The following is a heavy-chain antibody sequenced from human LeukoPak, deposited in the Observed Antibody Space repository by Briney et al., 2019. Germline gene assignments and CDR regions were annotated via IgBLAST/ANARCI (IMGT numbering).Heavy chain of an antibody. Sequence: SETLSLTCAVSGVSFNDYYWSWVRQTPGKGLEWIGEINHSGYTNDSPSLKSRVTLSIDTSRKQFSLNVRSVTVADTGIYYCTRMATGHDYWGQGTLVTVSS. V-gene: IGHV4-34*01. CDR2: INHSGYT. D-gene: IGHD5-12*01. J-gene: IGHJ4*02. CDR3: TRMATGHDY. CDR1: GVSFNDYY.